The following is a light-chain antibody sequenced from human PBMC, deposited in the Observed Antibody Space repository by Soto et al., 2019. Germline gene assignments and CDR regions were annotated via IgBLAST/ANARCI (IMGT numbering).Light chain of an antibody. CDR2: DAS. J-gene: IGKJ3*01. V-gene: IGKV3D-15*01. CDR3: QQYTSWPSFT. Sequence: EIVMTQSPVTLSVSPGERVTLSCRASQSISSYLAWYQQKPGQAPRLLIYDASNRATGIPARFSGSGSGTEFTLTISGLQSEDFAIYYCQQYTSWPSFTFGPGTKVDIK. CDR1: QSISSY.